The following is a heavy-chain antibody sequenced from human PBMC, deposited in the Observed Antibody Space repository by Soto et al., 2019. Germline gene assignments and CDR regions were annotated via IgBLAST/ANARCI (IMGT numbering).Heavy chain of an antibody. CDR1: GFTFSSYA. Sequence: HPGGSLRLSCAASGFTFSSYAMSWVRQAPGKGLEWVSAISGSGGSTYYADSVKGRFTISRDNSKNTLYLQMNSLRAEDTAVYYCAIVYTIFGVVIGPIWGQGTLVTVSS. V-gene: IGHV3-23*01. CDR2: ISGSGGST. J-gene: IGHJ4*02. D-gene: IGHD3-3*01. CDR3: AIVYTIFGVVIGPI.